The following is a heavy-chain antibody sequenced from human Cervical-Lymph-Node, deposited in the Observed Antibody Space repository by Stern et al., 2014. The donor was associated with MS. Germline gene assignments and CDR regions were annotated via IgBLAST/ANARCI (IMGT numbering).Heavy chain of an antibody. J-gene: IGHJ3*01. CDR3: ARDPVGPQSHDAFDL. CDR1: GYTFNAYY. Sequence: QEQLVESGAEVKKPGASVKVSCEASGYTFNAYYMHWVRQAPGQGLEWMGRINPNTGGTLYSPKFQGRVTMTRDTSINTAYMDLNSLRSDDTAVYFCARDPVGPQSHDAFDLWGQGTMITVSS. CDR2: INPNTGGT. V-gene: IGHV1-2*06. D-gene: IGHD3/OR15-3a*01.